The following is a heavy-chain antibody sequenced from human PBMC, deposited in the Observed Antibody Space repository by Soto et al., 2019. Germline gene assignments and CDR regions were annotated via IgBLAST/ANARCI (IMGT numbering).Heavy chain of an antibody. CDR3: ARDVGV. CDR1: GFTVSNNY. CDR2: ICGGST. Sequence: EVQLVESGGGLVQPGGSLRLSCAASGFTVSNNYMSWVRQAPGKGLEWVSVICGGSTYYADSVKGRFTISRDKSKNTLYLQMNSLRAEDTAVYYCARDVGVWGRGTTVTVSS. V-gene: IGHV3-66*01. J-gene: IGHJ6*04.